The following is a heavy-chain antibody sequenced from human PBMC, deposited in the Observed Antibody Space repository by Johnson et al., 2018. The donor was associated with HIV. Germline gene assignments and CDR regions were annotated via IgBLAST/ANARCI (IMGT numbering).Heavy chain of an antibody. CDR2: TSGSGGST. Sequence: VQLVESGGGVVRPGGSLRLSCAASGFTFDNYGMNWVRQVPGKGLEWVSGTSGSGGSTYYADSVKGRFPISRDNAKNTRYLQMNSLRAEDTAVYYCARHRAAVLWFREGDTFDIWGQGTMVTVSS. D-gene: IGHD3-10*01. V-gene: IGHV3-23*04. J-gene: IGHJ3*02. CDR1: GFTFDNYG. CDR3: ARHRAAVLWFREGDTFDI.